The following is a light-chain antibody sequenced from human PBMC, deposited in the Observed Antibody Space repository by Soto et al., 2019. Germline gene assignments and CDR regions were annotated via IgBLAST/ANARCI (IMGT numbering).Light chain of an antibody. V-gene: IGKV3-20*01. J-gene: IGKJ3*01. CDR3: QQYGGSPFT. Sequence: IVMTQSPATLSVSPGERANLSCRASQSVGTKLAWYQQTPGQAPRLLIYGASTRATGVPDRFSGTGSGTDFALTISRLETDDSAVYYCQQYGGSPFTFGPGTKVDIK. CDR2: GAS. CDR1: QSVGTK.